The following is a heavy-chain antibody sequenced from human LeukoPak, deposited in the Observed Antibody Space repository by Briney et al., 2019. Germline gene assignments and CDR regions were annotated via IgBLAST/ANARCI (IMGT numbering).Heavy chain of an antibody. CDR2: ISGSGGST. V-gene: IGHV3-23*01. D-gene: IGHD2-15*01. CDR3: AKFLVVAAAATGTAFDY. J-gene: IGHJ4*02. Sequence: GSLRLSCAASGFTFSSYAMSWVRQAPGKGLEWVSAISGSGGSTYYADSVKGRFTISRDNSKNTLYLQMNSLRAEDTAVYYCAKFLVVAAAATGTAFDYWGQGTLVTVSS. CDR1: GFTFSSYA.